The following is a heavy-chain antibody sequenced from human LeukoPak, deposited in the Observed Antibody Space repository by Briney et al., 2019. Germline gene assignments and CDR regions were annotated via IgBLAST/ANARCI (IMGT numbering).Heavy chain of an antibody. CDR2: ISFDGGKK. CDR1: GFTFNTYA. Sequence: GGSLRLSCAASGFTFNTYAMHWVRQAPGKGLEWVAVISFDGGKKYNADSVKGRFTISRDNSKNTLYLQMNSLRAEDTAVYYCAKGFISYYFDYWGQGTLVTVSS. V-gene: IGHV3-30*04. CDR3: AKGFISYYFDY. J-gene: IGHJ4*02. D-gene: IGHD3-16*02.